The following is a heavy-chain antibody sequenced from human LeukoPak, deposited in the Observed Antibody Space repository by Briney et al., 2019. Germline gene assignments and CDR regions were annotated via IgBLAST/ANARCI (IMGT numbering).Heavy chain of an antibody. CDR3: AKTPLYSSSWYGSDY. J-gene: IGHJ4*02. Sequence: GGSLRLSCAASGFTFSSYAMSWVRQAPGKGLEWVSAISGSGGSTYYADSVKGRLTISRDNSKNTLYLQMNSLRAEDTAVYYCAKTPLYSSSWYGSDYWGQGTLVTVSS. D-gene: IGHD6-13*01. CDR1: GFTFSSYA. V-gene: IGHV3-23*01. CDR2: ISGSGGST.